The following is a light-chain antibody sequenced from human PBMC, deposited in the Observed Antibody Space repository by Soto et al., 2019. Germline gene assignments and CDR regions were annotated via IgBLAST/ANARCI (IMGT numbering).Light chain of an antibody. V-gene: IGKV3-20*01. CDR3: QHYGSALFT. CDR2: GAS. Sequence: EIVLTQSPGTLSLSPGERATLSCRASQSSSSSYLAWYPQKPGQAPRLLIYGASSRATGIPDRFSGSGSGTDFTLTISSLEPEDFAVYYCQHYGSALFTVGPGTKVDVK. J-gene: IGKJ3*01. CDR1: QSSSSSY.